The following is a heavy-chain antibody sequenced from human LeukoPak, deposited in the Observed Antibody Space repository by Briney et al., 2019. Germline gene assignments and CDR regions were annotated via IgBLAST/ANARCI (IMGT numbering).Heavy chain of an antibody. J-gene: IGHJ6*03. V-gene: IGHV4-59*01. CDR2: IYYSGST. CDR1: GGSISSYY. CDR3: VTGGSPYSYYYYMDV. D-gene: IGHD5-12*01. Sequence: SETLSLTCTVSGGSISSYYWGWIRQPPGKGLEWIGYIYYSGSTNYNPSLKSRVTISVDASKNQFSLKLRSVTAADTAVYYCVTGGSPYSYYYYMDVWGKGTTVTVSS.